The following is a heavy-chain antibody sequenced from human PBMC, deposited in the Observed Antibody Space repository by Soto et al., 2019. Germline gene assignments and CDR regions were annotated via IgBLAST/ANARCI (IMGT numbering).Heavy chain of an antibody. CDR1: GYTFTSYY. CDR2: INPNSGGT. J-gene: IGHJ3*02. V-gene: IGHV1-2*04. D-gene: IGHD3-3*01. CDR3: ARDLHITIFGVVIPTRAFDI. Sequence: GAAVKDSCSASGYTFTSYYMHWVRQAPGQGLEWMGWINPNSGGTNYAQKFQGWVTMTRDTSISTAYMELSSLRSEDTAVYYCARDLHITIFGVVIPTRAFDIWGQGTMVTVSS.